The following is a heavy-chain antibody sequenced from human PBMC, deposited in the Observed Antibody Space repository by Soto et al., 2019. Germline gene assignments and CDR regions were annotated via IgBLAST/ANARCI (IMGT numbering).Heavy chain of an antibody. Sequence: QVQLVQSGAEEKKPGASVKVSCKASGYTFTSYAMHWVRQAPGQRLEWMGWINAGNGNTKYSQKFQGRVTITRDTSASTAYMELSSLRSEDTAVYYCARDRPGSYFPGLGFDPWGQGTLVTVSS. D-gene: IGHD1-26*01. CDR3: ARDRPGSYFPGLGFDP. J-gene: IGHJ5*02. CDR2: INAGNGNT. CDR1: GYTFTSYA. V-gene: IGHV1-3*05.